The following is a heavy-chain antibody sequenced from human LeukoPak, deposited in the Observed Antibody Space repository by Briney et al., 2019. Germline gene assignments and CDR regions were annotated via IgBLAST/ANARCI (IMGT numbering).Heavy chain of an antibody. CDR3: ARKDTLDI. CDR1: VFTFSDNW. V-gene: IGHV3-74*01. Sequence: GGSLRLPCVASVFTFSDNWMHWVRQAPGKGLVWVSRINSDGSSTTYADSVKGRFTISRDNAKNTLYLQMNSLRAEDTAVYYCARKDTLDIWGQGTMVTVSS. CDR2: INSDGSST. J-gene: IGHJ3*02.